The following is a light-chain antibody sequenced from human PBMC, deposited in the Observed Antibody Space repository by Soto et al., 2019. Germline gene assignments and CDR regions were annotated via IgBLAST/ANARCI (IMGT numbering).Light chain of an antibody. Sequence: QSVLTQPPSASGTPGQRVTISCSGSSSNIRSNYVYWYQHLPGAAPKLLIYSNNQRPSGVPDRFSGSKSGTSASLAISELRSGDEADYYCAAWDDSLRGLVFGGGTKVTVL. CDR1: SSNIRSNY. J-gene: IGLJ2*01. V-gene: IGLV1-47*02. CDR3: AAWDDSLRGLV. CDR2: SNN.